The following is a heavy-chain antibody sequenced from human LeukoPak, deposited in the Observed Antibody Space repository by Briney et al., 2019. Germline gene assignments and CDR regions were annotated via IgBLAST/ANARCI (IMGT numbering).Heavy chain of an antibody. CDR3: ARDCSGGSCLNWFDP. Sequence: GGSLRLSCAASGFTFSSHWMHWVRQAPGKGLVWVSRINSDGSSTSYADSVKGRFTISRDNAKNTLYLQMNSLRAEDTAVYYCARDCSGGSCLNWFDPWGQGTLVTVSS. J-gene: IGHJ5*02. V-gene: IGHV3-74*01. CDR1: GFTFSSHW. CDR2: INSDGSST. D-gene: IGHD2-15*01.